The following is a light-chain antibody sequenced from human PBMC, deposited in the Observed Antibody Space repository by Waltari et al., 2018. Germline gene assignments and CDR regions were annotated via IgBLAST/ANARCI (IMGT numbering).Light chain of an antibody. V-gene: IGLV2-14*02. J-gene: IGLJ2*01. CDR3: SSFTTGSTGL. Sequence: FDLVSWYQQHPGRAPRLIIRNVSERPSGVPHRFSGSKSGNTASLTISSLRSEDESLYFCSSFTTGSTGLFGGGTKLTVL. CDR2: NVS. CDR1: FDL.